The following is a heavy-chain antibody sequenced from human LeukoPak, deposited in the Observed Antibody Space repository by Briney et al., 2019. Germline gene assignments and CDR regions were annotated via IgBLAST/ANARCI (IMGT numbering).Heavy chain of an antibody. D-gene: IGHD2-2*01. J-gene: IGHJ5*02. CDR1: GGSISSSSYY. CDR2: IYYSGST. Sequence: SETLSLTCTVSGGSISSSSYYWGWIRQPPGKGLEWIGSIYYSGSTYYNPSLKSRVTISVDTSKNQFSLKLSSVTAADTAVYYCARPVVPAAHGWFDPWGRGTLVTVSS. CDR3: ARPVVPAAHGWFDP. V-gene: IGHV4-39*01.